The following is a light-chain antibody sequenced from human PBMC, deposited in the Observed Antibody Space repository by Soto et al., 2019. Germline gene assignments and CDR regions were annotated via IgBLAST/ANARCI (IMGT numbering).Light chain of an antibody. CDR2: AAS. Sequence: DIQMTQSPSSLSASVGDRVTITCRASQSISSYLNWYQQKPGKAPKLLIYAASSLQSGVTSRFSGSGSGTDFTLTISSLQPEDFATYYCQQSYSTPPWTFGHGTKVEIK. CDR3: QQSYSTPPWT. CDR1: QSISSY. J-gene: IGKJ1*01. V-gene: IGKV1-39*01.